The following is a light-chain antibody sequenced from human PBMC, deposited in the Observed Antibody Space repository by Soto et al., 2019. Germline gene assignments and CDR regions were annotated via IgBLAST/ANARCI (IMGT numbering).Light chain of an antibody. CDR2: WAS. CDR3: QQYYNPPWT. V-gene: IGKV4-1*01. Sequence: DIVMTQSPDSLAVSLGERATINCKSSQSVLYSSNNKNYLAWYQQKPGQPPNLLIYWASTRESGVPDRFSGSGSGTNFTLPISSLQAEDVAVYYCQQYYNPPWTFGQGTKVEI. CDR1: QSVLYSSNNKNY. J-gene: IGKJ1*01.